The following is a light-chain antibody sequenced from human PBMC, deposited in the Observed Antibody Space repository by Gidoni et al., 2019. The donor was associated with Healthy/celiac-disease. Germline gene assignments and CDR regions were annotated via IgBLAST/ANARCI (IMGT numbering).Light chain of an antibody. V-gene: IGKV3-20*01. Sequence: EIVLTQSPGTLSLSPGERATLSCRASQSVTSRHLAWYQQKPGQAPRLLIYAASSRATGIPDRFSGSGSGTDFTLTISRLEPEDFAVYYCQQYGSSPRSFGQGTKLGIK. CDR1: QSVTSRH. CDR2: AAS. J-gene: IGKJ2*04. CDR3: QQYGSSPRS.